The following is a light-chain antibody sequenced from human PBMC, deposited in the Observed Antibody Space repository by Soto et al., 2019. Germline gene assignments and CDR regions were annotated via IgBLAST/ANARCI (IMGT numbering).Light chain of an antibody. J-gene: IGLJ2*01. CDR3: SSYGGSNIL. V-gene: IGLV2-8*01. CDR1: SSDVGGYNY. Sequence: QSALTQPPSASGSPGQSVTISCTGTSSDVGGYNYVSWYQQHPGKAPKLMIYEVSKRPSGVPDRFSGSKSGNTASLTVSGLQAEDEADYYCSSYGGSNILFGGGTQLTVL. CDR2: EVS.